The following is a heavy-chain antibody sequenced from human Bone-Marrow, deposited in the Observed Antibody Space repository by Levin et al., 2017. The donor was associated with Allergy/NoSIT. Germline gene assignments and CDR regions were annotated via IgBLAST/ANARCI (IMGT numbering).Heavy chain of an antibody. Sequence: ASVKVSCKGSGFHFTTYWIGWVRQMPGKGLEWIGIIYPYDSETKYSPSFQGQVTMSVDKSINTAYLQWNSLKASDTATYYCARRLGGYYYDSSKGGFDPWGQGTLVTVSS. CDR2: IYPYDSET. CDR1: GFHFTTYW. CDR3: ARRLGGYYYDSSKGGFDP. D-gene: IGHD3-22*01. V-gene: IGHV5-51*01. J-gene: IGHJ5*02.